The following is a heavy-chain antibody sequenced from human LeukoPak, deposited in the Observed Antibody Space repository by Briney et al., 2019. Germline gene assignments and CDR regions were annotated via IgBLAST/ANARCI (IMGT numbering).Heavy chain of an antibody. CDR3: ARTDGGSYLVIDY. CDR1: GGSISSYY. V-gene: IGHV4-59*08. Sequence: SETLSLTCTVSGGSISSYYWSWIRQPPGKGLEWIGYIYYSGSTNYNPSLKSRVTISVDTSKNQFSLKLSSVTAADTAVYYCARTDGGSYLVIDYWGQGTLVTVSS. J-gene: IGHJ4*02. D-gene: IGHD1-26*01. CDR2: IYYSGST.